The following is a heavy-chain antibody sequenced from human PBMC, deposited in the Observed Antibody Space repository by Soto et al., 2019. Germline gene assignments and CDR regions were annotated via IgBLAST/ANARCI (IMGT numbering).Heavy chain of an antibody. V-gene: IGHV4-34*01. D-gene: IGHD2-2*02. Sequence: ETLSLTCAVYGGSFSGYYWSWIRQPPGKGLEWIGEITHSGSTNYNPDLKSRVTISVDTSKKQFSLKLSSVTAADTALYYCESGRKEYIRSWFVXWGQGTLVTVSX. J-gene: IGHJ5*02. CDR3: ESGRKEYIRSWFVX. CDR2: ITHSGST. CDR1: GGSFSGYY.